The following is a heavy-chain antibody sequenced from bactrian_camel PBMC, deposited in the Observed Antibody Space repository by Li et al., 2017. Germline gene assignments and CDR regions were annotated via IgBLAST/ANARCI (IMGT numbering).Heavy chain of an antibody. CDR2: ITSGGDT. CDR1: GFTFSVYA. D-gene: IGHD6*01. J-gene: IGHJ4*01. V-gene: IGHV3S31*01. CDR3: ATRSIGA. Sequence: DVQLVESGGGLVQPGGSLRLSCAASGFTFSVYAMSWVRQAPAQGLEWVSGITSGGDTYYADTVKGRFTISRDNAKNTLYLQMNSLKPEDTAVYYCATRSIGAWGQGTQVTVS.